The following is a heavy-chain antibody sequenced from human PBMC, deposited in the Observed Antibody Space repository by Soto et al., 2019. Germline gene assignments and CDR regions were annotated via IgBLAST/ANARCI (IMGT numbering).Heavy chain of an antibody. V-gene: IGHV3-30-3*01. Sequence: QVQLVESGGGVVQPGRSLRLSCAASGFTFSTYAMHWVRRAPGKGLEWVAAISYDGNKEYHADSVKGRFSISRDNSRNTLYLQMNRLRTEDTAVYYCASLPCDHILPHRGSYAVPWGQGPLVTFSS. CDR3: ASLPCDHILPHRGSYAVP. D-gene: IGHD3-9*01. CDR2: ISYDGNKE. CDR1: GFTFSTYA. J-gene: IGHJ5*02.